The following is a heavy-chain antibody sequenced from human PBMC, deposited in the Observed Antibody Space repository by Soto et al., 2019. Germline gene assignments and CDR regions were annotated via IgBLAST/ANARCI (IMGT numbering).Heavy chain of an antibody. V-gene: IGHV4-59*08. CDR2: IYYSGST. J-gene: IGHJ3*02. Sequence: SETLSLTCTVSGGSISSYYWSWIRQPPGKGLEWIGYIYYSGSTNYNPSLKSRVTISVDRSKNQFSLKLSSVTAADTAVYYCARQRLGSITIFGVATHDAFDIWGQGTMVTVSS. CDR3: ARQRLGSITIFGVATHDAFDI. D-gene: IGHD3-3*01. CDR1: GGSISSYY.